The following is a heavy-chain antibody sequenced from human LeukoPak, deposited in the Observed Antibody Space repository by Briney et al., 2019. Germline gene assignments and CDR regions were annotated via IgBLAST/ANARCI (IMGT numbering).Heavy chain of an antibody. CDR3: AGASYRYYYGMDV. J-gene: IGHJ6*02. V-gene: IGHV1-69*04. CDR2: IIPILGIA. D-gene: IGHD3-16*02. Sequence: ASVKVSCKASGYTFTSYAISWVRQAPGQGLEWMGRIIPILGIANYAQKFQGRVTITADKSTSTAYMELSSLRSEDTAVYYCAGASYRYYYGMDVWGQGTTVTVSS. CDR1: GYTFTSYA.